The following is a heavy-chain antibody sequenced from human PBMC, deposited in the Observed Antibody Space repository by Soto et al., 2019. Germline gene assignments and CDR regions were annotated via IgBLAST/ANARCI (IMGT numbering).Heavy chain of an antibody. Sequence: GGSLRLSCAASGFTFSSYGMHWVRQAPGKGLEWVAVIWYDGSNKYYADSVKGRFTISRDNSKNTLYLQMNSLRAEDTAVYYFAREVGFGELLPNYYYYYGMDVWGQGTTVTVSS. CDR1: GFTFSSYG. D-gene: IGHD3-10*01. J-gene: IGHJ6*02. V-gene: IGHV3-33*01. CDR2: IWYDGSNK. CDR3: AREVGFGELLPNYYYYYGMDV.